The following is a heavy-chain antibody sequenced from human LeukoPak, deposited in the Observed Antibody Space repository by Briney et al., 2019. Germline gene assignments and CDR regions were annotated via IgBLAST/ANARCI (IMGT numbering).Heavy chain of an antibody. V-gene: IGHV3-21*01. CDR3: ARIGAGSSRDY. Sequence: GGSLRLSCAASGFTFSNFAMTWVRQAPGKGLEWVSSIVGSSSTYYADSLKGRFTISRGNAKKSLYLQMNSLRAEDTAVYYCARIGAGSSRDYWGQGTLVTVSS. CDR1: GFTFSNFA. D-gene: IGHD6-13*01. J-gene: IGHJ4*02. CDR2: IVGSSST.